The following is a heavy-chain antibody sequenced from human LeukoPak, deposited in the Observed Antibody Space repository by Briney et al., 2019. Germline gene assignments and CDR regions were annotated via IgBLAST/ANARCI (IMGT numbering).Heavy chain of an antibody. Sequence: GGSLRLSCAASGFTFTKYWMTWVRQDPGKGLEWVSSISSSSSYIYYADSVKGRFTISRDNAKNSLYLQMNSLRAEDTAVYYCASDSPVAAAGTWFDPWGQGTLVTVSS. CDR3: ASDSPVAAAGTWFDP. V-gene: IGHV3-21*01. J-gene: IGHJ5*02. D-gene: IGHD6-13*01. CDR2: ISSSSSYI. CDR1: GFTFTKYW.